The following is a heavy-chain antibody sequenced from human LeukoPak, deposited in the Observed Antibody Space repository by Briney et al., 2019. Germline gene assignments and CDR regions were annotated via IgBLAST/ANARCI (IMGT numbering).Heavy chain of an antibody. CDR2: IYYSGST. J-gene: IGHJ4*02. CDR1: GGSISSSSYY. D-gene: IGHD3-22*01. V-gene: IGHV4-39*02. CDR3: ARELYDSSGYYYAPWAFDY. Sequence: KPSETLSLTCTVSGGSISSSSYYWGWIRQPPGKGLEWIGSIYYSGSTYYNPSLRSRVTISVDTSKNQFSLKLSSVTAADTAVYYCARELYDSSGYYYAPWAFDYWGQGTLVTVSS.